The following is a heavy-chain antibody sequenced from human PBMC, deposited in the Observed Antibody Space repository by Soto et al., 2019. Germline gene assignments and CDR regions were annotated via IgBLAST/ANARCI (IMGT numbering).Heavy chain of an antibody. Sequence: EVQLVESGGRLVKPGESLRLSCVASGFDFSYYTMNWVRQAPGKGLEWVSAISASSSDKYSADSVRGRFTVSRDNANNSLYLQMNNLRVEDTAVYYCARLRSDAFDIWGQGTLVTVSS. D-gene: IGHD4-17*01. CDR2: ISASSSDK. CDR3: ARLRSDAFDI. CDR1: GFDFSYYT. V-gene: IGHV3-21*02. J-gene: IGHJ3*02.